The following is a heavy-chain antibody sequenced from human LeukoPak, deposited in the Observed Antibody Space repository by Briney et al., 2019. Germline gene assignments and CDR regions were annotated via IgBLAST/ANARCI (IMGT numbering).Heavy chain of an antibody. J-gene: IGHJ4*02. V-gene: IGHV3-11*06. D-gene: IGHD3-22*01. CDR2: ISSGSDYI. Sequence: PGGSLRLSCAASGFTFSDYYMSWIRQAPGKGLEWVSTISSGSDYIYHADSVRGRFTISRDNARNSLYLQMNSLRAEDTAVYYCARWSGSGYMRSFDYWGQGTLVTVSS. CDR1: GFTFSDYY. CDR3: ARWSGSGYMRSFDY.